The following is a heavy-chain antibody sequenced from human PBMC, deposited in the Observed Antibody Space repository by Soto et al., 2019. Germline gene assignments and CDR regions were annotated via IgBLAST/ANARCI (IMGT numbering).Heavy chain of an antibody. CDR3: ASMVRGVDNWFDP. CDR1: GGSISSYY. D-gene: IGHD3-10*01. Sequence: QVQLQESGPGLVKPSETLSLTCTVSGGSISSYYWSWIRQPPGKGLEWIGYIYYSGSTNYNPSLKSRVTISVDTSKNQCALKLSSVTAADTAVYYCASMVRGVDNWFDPWGQGTLVTVSS. CDR2: IYYSGST. V-gene: IGHV4-59*01. J-gene: IGHJ5*02.